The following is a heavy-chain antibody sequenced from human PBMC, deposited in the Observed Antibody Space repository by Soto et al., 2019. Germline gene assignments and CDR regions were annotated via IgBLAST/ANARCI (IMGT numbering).Heavy chain of an antibody. D-gene: IGHD3-3*01. CDR1: GGSISSYY. CDR2: TYYSGST. Sequence: SETLSLTCTVSGGSISSYYWSWIRQPPGKGLEWIGYTYYSGSTNYNPSLKSRVTISVDTSKNQFSLKLSSVTAADTAVYYCARGGRITIFGVALENWFDPWGQGTLVTVSS. J-gene: IGHJ5*02. V-gene: IGHV4-59*01. CDR3: ARGGRITIFGVALENWFDP.